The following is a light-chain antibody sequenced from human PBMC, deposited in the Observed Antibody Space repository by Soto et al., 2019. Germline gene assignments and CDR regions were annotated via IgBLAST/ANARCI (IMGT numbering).Light chain of an antibody. J-gene: IGKJ1*01. CDR2: GAS. CDR1: QSVSSN. Sequence: ILMTQSPSTLSVSPGERATLSCRASQSVSSNLAWYQQKPGQAPRLLIYGASTRATGIPAGFSGSGSGTEFTLTISSLQSEDFAVYYCQQYNNWPRTFGQGTKVDIK. CDR3: QQYNNWPRT. V-gene: IGKV3-15*01.